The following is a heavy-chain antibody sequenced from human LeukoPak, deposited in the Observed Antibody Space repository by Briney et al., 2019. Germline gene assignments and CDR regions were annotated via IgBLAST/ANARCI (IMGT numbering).Heavy chain of an antibody. CDR3: ARVEIAVAGHFDY. J-gene: IGHJ4*02. D-gene: IGHD6-19*01. Sequence: ASVKVSCKASGYTFTGYYMHWVRQAPGQGLEWMGWINPNSGGTNYAQKSQGRVTMTRDTSISTAYMELSRLRSDDTAVYYCARVEIAVAGHFDYWGQGTLVTVSS. CDR1: GYTFTGYY. V-gene: IGHV1-2*02. CDR2: INPNSGGT.